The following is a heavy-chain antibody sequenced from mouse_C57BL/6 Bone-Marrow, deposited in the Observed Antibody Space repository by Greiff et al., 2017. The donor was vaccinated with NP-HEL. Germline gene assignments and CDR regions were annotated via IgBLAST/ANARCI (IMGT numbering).Heavy chain of an antibody. CDR1: GFSLTSYG. J-gene: IGHJ4*01. D-gene: IGHD2-5*01. CDR2: IWSGGST. Sequence: QVQLKESGPGLVQPSQSLSITCTVSGFSLTSYGVHWVRQSPGKGLEWLGVIWSGGSTDYNAAFISRPSISKDNSKSQVFFKMNSLQADDTAIYYCARKEGKNYYSNPFYAMDYWGQGTSVTVSS. V-gene: IGHV2-2*01. CDR3: ARKEGKNYYSNPFYAMDY.